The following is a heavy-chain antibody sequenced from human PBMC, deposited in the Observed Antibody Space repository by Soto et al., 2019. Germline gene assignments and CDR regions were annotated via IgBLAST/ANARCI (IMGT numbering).Heavy chain of an antibody. V-gene: IGHV4-61*01. CDR3: ARDHDYGDQGYFDY. CDR1: GGSVSSGSYY. D-gene: IGHD4-17*01. Sequence: QVQLQESGPGLVKPSETLSLTCTVSGGSVSSGSYYWSWIRQPPRKGLEWIGYIYYSGSTNYNPSLKSRVTLSVDTSKNQFSLKLSSVTAADTAVYYCARDHDYGDQGYFDYWGQGTLVTVSA. CDR2: IYYSGST. J-gene: IGHJ4*02.